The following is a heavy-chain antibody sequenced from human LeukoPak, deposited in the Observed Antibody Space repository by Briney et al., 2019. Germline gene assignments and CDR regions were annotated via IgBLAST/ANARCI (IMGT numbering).Heavy chain of an antibody. CDR1: GFTFSSYA. V-gene: IGHV3-30-3*01. CDR3: AKAGNNQSKYRAFDI. D-gene: IGHD1-14*01. Sequence: GTSLRLSCVASGFTFSSYAMHWVRQAPGKGLEWVAVISFDGFNKFYADSLKGRFTVSRDNSRNTLYLEMNSLRTEDTAVYYCAKAGNNQSKYRAFDIWGQGTMVTVSS. CDR2: ISFDGFNK. J-gene: IGHJ3*02.